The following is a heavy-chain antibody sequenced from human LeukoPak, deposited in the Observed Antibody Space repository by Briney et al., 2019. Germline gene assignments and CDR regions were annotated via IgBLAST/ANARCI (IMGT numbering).Heavy chain of an antibody. CDR2: IHTSGST. CDR3: ARDPEGHGYYFDY. D-gene: IGHD3-3*01. CDR1: GGSISGYH. J-gene: IGHJ4*02. Sequence: SETLSLTCTVSGGSISGYHWSWIRQPAGKGLEWIGRIHTSGSTNYNPSLKSRVSMSVDTSKNQFSLKLSSVTAADTAVYYCARDPEGHGYYFDYWGQGALVTVSS. V-gene: IGHV4-4*07.